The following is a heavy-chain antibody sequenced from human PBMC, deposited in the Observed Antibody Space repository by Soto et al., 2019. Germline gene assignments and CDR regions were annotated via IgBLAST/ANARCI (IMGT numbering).Heavy chain of an antibody. CDR1: GYTFTAFF. Sequence: QVQLVQSGAEVKKPGASVKVSCKASGYTFTAFFIHWVRHAPGQGLEWMGWIDSNSGTTKSAQKFPGWITMTWDTSVSTAYMELNMLTSDDTAIYYCARAPAGFNTTWYTWFDPWGQGTLVTVSS. J-gene: IGHJ5*02. D-gene: IGHD2-15*01. V-gene: IGHV1-2*04. CDR3: ARAPAGFNTTWYTWFDP. CDR2: IDSNSGTT.